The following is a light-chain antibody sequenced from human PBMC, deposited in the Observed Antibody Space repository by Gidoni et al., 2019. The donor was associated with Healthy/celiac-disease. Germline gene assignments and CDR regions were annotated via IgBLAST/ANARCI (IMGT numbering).Light chain of an antibody. Sequence: DIQMTQSPSSLSASVGDGVTITCRASQSISSYLNWYQQKPGKAPKLLIYAASSLQRGVPSRFSGSGSGTDFTLTISSLQPEDFATYYCQQSYSTFMYTFGQGTKLEIK. CDR3: QQSYSTFMYT. J-gene: IGKJ2*01. V-gene: IGKV1-39*01. CDR2: AAS. CDR1: QSISSY.